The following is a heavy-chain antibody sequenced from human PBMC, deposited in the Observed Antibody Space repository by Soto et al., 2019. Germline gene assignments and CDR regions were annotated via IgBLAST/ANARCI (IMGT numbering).Heavy chain of an antibody. D-gene: IGHD1-26*01. CDR1: GFTFDDYG. CDR2: VNWNGGST. Sequence: EVPLVESGGGVLRPGGSLRLSCAASGFTFDDYGMSWARQAPGKGLEWVSGVNWNGGSTGYADSVKGRFTISRDNAKNSLYLQRNSLRAEDTAFYYCVRGASLNFDYWGQGTLVTVSS. V-gene: IGHV3-20*04. CDR3: VRGASLNFDY. J-gene: IGHJ4*02.